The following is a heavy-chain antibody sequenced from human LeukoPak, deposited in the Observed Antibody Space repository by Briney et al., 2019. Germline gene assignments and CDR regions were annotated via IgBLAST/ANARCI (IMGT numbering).Heavy chain of an antibody. CDR1: GGTFSSYA. Sequence: SVRVTCKASGGTFSSYAISWVRQAPGQGLEWMGRIIPILGIANYAQKFQGRVTITADKSTSTAYMELSSLRSEDTAVYYCARYGSVTTEANDAFDIWGQGTMVTVSS. CDR3: ARYGSVTTEANDAFDI. D-gene: IGHD4-17*01. CDR2: IIPILGIA. J-gene: IGHJ3*02. V-gene: IGHV1-69*04.